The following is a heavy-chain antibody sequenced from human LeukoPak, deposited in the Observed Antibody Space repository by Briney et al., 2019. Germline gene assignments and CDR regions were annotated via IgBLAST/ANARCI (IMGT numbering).Heavy chain of an antibody. J-gene: IGHJ4*02. CDR2: INHSGST. V-gene: IGHV4-34*01. Sequence: PGGSLRLSCAASGFTFSSYSMNWVRQPPGKGLEWIGEINHSGSTNYNPSLKSRVTISVDTSKNQFSLKLSSVTAADTAVYYCARALAAGPDYWGQGTLVTVSS. CDR1: GFTFSSYS. D-gene: IGHD6-13*01. CDR3: ARALAAGPDY.